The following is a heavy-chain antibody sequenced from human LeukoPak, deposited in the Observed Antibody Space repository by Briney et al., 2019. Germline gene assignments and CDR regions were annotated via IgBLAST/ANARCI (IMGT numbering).Heavy chain of an antibody. CDR3: ARGEGYSYGLDAFDI. CDR2: INSDGSST. J-gene: IGHJ3*02. Sequence: GGSLRLSCAASGFTFSSHWMHWVRQAPGKGLVWVSRINSDGSSTSYADSVKGRFTISRDNAKNTLYLQMNSLRAEDTAVYYCARGEGYSYGLDAFDIWGQGTMVTVSS. CDR1: GFTFSSHW. D-gene: IGHD5-18*01. V-gene: IGHV3-74*01.